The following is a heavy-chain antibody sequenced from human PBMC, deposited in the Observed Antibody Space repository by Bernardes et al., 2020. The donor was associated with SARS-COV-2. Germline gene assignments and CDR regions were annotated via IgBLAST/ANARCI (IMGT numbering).Heavy chain of an antibody. CDR3: VRGSGNYYVDV. V-gene: IGHV3-74*01. CDR1: GFTFSNYW. D-gene: IGHD1-26*01. J-gene: IGHJ4*02. CDR2: LNGDGSST. Sequence: GVSLRLSCAASGFTFSNYWMHWVRQPPEKGLVWVSRLNGDGSSTNYADSVKGRFSISRDNAKNTVYLQMNSLRVEDTALYYCVRGSGNYYVDVWGQGILGTVSS.